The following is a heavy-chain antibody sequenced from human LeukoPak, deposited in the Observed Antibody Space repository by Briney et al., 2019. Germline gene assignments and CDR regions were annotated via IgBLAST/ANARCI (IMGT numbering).Heavy chain of an antibody. CDR2: IIPIFGTA. CDR1: GGTFSSYA. CDR3: GRGWGGDTFDY. D-gene: IGHD3-16*01. J-gene: IGHJ4*02. V-gene: IGHV1-69*13. Sequence: GAPVKVSCKAFGGTFSSYAISWVRQAPGQGLEWMGGIIPIFGTANYAQKFQGRVTITADESTRKAYMEMRSLGSEETAVNFCGRGWGGDTFDYWGQGTLVTVSS.